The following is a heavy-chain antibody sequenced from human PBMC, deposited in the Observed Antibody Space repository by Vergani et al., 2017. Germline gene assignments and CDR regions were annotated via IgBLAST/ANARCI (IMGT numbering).Heavy chain of an antibody. Sequence: EVQLVESGGGLVQPGRSLRLSCAASGFTFDDYAMHWARQAPGKGLEWVSGISWNSGSIGYADSVKGRFTISRDNAKNSLYLQMNSLRAEDTALYYCAKDTSSSSSAEIDYWGQGTLVTVSS. CDR3: AKDTSSSSSAEIDY. CDR2: ISWNSGSI. V-gene: IGHV3-9*01. D-gene: IGHD6-6*01. J-gene: IGHJ4*02. CDR1: GFTFDDYA.